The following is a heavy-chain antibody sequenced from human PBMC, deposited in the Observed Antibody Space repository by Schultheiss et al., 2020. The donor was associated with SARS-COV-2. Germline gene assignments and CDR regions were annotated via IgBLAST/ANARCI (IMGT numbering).Heavy chain of an antibody. Sequence: SETLSLTCTVSGGSISSYYWSWIRQPAGKGLEWIGRIYTSGSTNYNPSLKSRVTMSVDTSKNQFSLKLSSVTAADTAVYYCARDSVQRLAYSSSTYYYYYYYMDVWGKGTTVTVSS. CDR3: ARDSVQRLAYSSSTYYYYYYYMDV. D-gene: IGHD6-6*01. CDR2: IYTSGST. V-gene: IGHV4-4*07. CDR1: GGSISSYY. J-gene: IGHJ6*03.